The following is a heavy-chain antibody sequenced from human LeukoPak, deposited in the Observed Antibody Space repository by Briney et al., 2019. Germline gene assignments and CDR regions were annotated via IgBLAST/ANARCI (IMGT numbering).Heavy chain of an antibody. V-gene: IGHV4-39*07. CDR2: ICYSGST. J-gene: IGHJ4*02. CDR1: GGSISSSSYY. D-gene: IGHD2-15*01. Sequence: SETLSLTCTVSGGSISSSSYYWGWIRQPPGKGLEWIGSICYSGSTYYNPSLKSRVTISVDTSKNQFSLKLSSVTAADTAVYYCARVRYCSGGSCHRSPDYWGQGTLVTVSS. CDR3: ARVRYCSGGSCHRSPDY.